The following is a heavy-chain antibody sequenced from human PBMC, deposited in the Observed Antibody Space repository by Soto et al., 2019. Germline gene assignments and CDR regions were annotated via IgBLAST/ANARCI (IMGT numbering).Heavy chain of an antibody. CDR3: ARESDFWDDAYMRTFDI. CDR1: GGSISSYY. CDR2: IYYSGST. J-gene: IGHJ3*02. D-gene: IGHD3-3*01. Sequence: SETLSLTCTVSGGSISSYYWSWIRQPPGKGLEWIGYIYYSGSTNYNPSLKSRVTISVDTSKNQFSLKLSSVTAADTAVYYCARESDFWDDAYMRTFDIWGQGTKVTVSS. V-gene: IGHV4-59*01.